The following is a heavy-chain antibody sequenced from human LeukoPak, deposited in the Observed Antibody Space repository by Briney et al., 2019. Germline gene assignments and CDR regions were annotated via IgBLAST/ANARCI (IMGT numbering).Heavy chain of an antibody. CDR1: GFPVSSNY. V-gene: IGHV3-53*01. D-gene: IGHD3-16*01. J-gene: IGHJ4*02. CDR3: AKEMWGGDYFDY. CDR2: IYSGGST. Sequence: GSLRLSFAASGFPVSSNYMSWVRQAPGKGLEWVSVIYSGGSTYYADSVKGRVTISRDNSKNTLHLQMNSLRAEDTAVYYCAKEMWGGDYFDYWGQGTLVTVSS.